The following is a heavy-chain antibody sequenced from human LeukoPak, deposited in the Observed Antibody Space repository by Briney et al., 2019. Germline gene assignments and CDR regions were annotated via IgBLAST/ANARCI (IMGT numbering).Heavy chain of an antibody. J-gene: IGHJ4*02. Sequence: GGSLRLSCAASGFTFRTYSMNWVRQAPGKGLEWVSSISSSSDYIYYADSVKGRFTISRDNAKNSLYLQMNSLRAEDTALYYCAKDIFYYYDSSGYQDYWGQGTLVTVSS. CDR1: GFTFRTYS. D-gene: IGHD3-22*01. CDR3: AKDIFYYYDSSGYQDY. CDR2: ISSSSDYI. V-gene: IGHV3-21*04.